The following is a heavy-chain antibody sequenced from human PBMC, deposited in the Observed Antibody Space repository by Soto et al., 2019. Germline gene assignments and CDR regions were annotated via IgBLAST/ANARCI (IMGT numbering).Heavy chain of an antibody. Sequence: ASVKVSCKASGYTFTSYGISWVRQAPGQGLEWMGWISAYNGNTNYAQKLQGRVTMTTDTSTSTAYMELRSLRSDDTAVYYCARDGLLYSSALDAFDIWGQGTMVTVSS. V-gene: IGHV1-18*01. CDR3: ARDGLLYSSALDAFDI. D-gene: IGHD6-25*01. CDR2: ISAYNGNT. CDR1: GYTFTSYG. J-gene: IGHJ3*02.